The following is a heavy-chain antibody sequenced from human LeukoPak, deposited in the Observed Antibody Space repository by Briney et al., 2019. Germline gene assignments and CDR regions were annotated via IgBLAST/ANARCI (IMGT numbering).Heavy chain of an antibody. CDR1: GRSFSGYY. V-gene: IGHV4-34*01. J-gene: IGHJ4*02. Sequence: PSETLSLTCAVYGRSFSGYYWSWIRQPPGKGLEWIGEINHSGSTNYNPSLKSRVTISVDTSKNQFSLKLSSVTAADTAVYYCARGHRGYNRSYYLDYWGQGTLVTVSS. CDR2: INHSGST. D-gene: IGHD5-24*01. CDR3: ARGHRGYNRSYYLDY.